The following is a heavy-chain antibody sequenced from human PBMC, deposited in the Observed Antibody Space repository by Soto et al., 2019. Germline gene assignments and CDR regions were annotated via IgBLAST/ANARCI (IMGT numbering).Heavy chain of an antibody. Sequence: PSETMSLTCTVSGGSISSYYWSWIRQPPGKGLEWIGYIYYSGSTNYNPSLKSRVVMSVDTSKNQFSLKLSSVTAADTAVYYCAQQLITWGQGTLVTVSS. CDR1: GGSISSYY. V-gene: IGHV4-59*01. J-gene: IGHJ5*02. CDR2: IYYSGST. CDR3: AQQLIT. D-gene: IGHD6-13*01.